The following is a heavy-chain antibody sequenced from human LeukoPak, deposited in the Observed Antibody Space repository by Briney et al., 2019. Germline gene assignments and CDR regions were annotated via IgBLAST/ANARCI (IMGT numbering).Heavy chain of an antibody. D-gene: IGHD4-17*01. CDR2: INWNSGTI. Sequence: GGSLRLSCAASGFTFDDYAMHWVRQVPGKGQEWVSGINWNSGTINYADSVKGRFTISRDNAKNSLYLQMNSLRAEDTALYYCAKDIIAYYGPPFFDSWGQGTLVTVSS. J-gene: IGHJ4*02. V-gene: IGHV3-9*01. CDR1: GFTFDDYA. CDR3: AKDIIAYYGPPFFDS.